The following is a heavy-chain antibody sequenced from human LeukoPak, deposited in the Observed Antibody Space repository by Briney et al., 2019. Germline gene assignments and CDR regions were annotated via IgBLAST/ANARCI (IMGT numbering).Heavy chain of an antibody. J-gene: IGHJ4*02. CDR2: IYYRGTT. CDR3: ARQIVITLAGTKVPSVFDY. V-gene: IGHV4-39*01. Sequence: SETLSLTCTVSGGSISSSNYYWGWIRQPPGKGLEWIGSIYYRGTTYYNPSLKSRVTISVDTSKNQFPLKLSSVTAADTAVYYCARQIVITLAGTKVPSVFDYWGQGTLVTVSS. CDR1: GGSISSSNYY. D-gene: IGHD6-19*01.